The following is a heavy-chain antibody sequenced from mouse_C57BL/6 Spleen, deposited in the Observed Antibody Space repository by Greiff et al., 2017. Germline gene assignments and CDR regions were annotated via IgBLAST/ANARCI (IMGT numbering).Heavy chain of an antibody. D-gene: IGHD1-1*01. J-gene: IGHJ3*01. V-gene: IGHV5-4*01. Sequence: DVHLVESGGGLVKPGGSLKLSCAASGFTFSSYAMSWVRQTPEKRLEWVATISDGGSYTYYPDNVKGRFTISRDNAKNNLYLQMSHLKSEDTAMYYCAREDYYGSSGWFAYWGQVTLVTVSA. CDR2: ISDGGSYT. CDR1: GFTFSSYA. CDR3: AREDYYGSSGWFAY.